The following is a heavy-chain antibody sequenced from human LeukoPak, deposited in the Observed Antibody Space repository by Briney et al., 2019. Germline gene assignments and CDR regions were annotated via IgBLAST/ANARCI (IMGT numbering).Heavy chain of an antibody. CDR3: AGDPPGTPVGFDI. CDR1: AGTFSRYA. J-gene: IGHJ3*02. Sequence: SVKVSCKTSAGTFSRYAISWVRQAPGQGLEWMGRITPMSATPSQTQWIQGRVTITADISTNTVYLDLSSLRSEDTALYFCAGDPPGTPVGFDIWGQGTMVAVSS. CDR2: ITPMSATP. D-gene: IGHD3-10*01. V-gene: IGHV1-69*06.